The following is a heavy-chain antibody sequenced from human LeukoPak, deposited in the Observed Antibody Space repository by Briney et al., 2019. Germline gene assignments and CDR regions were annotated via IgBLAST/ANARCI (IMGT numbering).Heavy chain of an antibody. V-gene: IGHV3-30*04. CDR2: ISYDGSNE. J-gene: IGHJ4*02. D-gene: IGHD3-10*01. CDR1: GLTFSSYV. CDR3: ARDSRTVVRGILDY. Sequence: QPGGSLRLSCAAPGLTFSSYVMHWVRQAPGKGLEWVAIISYDGSNEYYADSVKGRFTISRDNAKNSLYLQMNSLRAEDTAVYYCARDSRTVVRGILDYWGQGTLVTVSS.